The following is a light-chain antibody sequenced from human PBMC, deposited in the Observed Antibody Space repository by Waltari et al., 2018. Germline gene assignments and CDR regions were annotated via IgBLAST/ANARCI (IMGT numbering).Light chain of an antibody. Sequence: HSALTQPASVSGSPGQSITIPCTGTSSDIGAYNYVSWYQQHPGKAPKLTIFDVNNRPSGVSSRFSGSKSGNTASLTISGLQAEDEADFYCCSFTSTSSWVFGGGTKLTVL. CDR1: SSDIGAYNY. CDR2: DVN. J-gene: IGLJ3*02. V-gene: IGLV2-14*03. CDR3: CSFTSTSSWV.